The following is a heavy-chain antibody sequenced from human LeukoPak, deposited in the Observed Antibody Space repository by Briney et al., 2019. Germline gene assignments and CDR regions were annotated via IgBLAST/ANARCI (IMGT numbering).Heavy chain of an antibody. V-gene: IGHV1-46*01. CDR1: GYTFTSYY. CDR3: ARERSSWYPYFDY. J-gene: IGHJ4*02. CDR2: INPSGGST. Sequence: GASVKVSCKASGYTFTSYYMHWVRQAPGQGLEWMGIINPSGGSTSYAQKFQGRVTMTRDMSTSTVYMELSSLRSEDSAVYYCARERSSWYPYFDYWGQGTLVTVSS. D-gene: IGHD6-13*01.